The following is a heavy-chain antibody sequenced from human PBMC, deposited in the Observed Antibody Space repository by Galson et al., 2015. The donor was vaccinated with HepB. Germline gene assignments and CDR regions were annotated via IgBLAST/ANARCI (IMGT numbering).Heavy chain of an antibody. CDR3: ARVPVECRSTSCYSPLYGDYGMDV. Sequence: TLSLTCAVSGDSISSGGYSWSWIRQPPGKGLEWIGYTYHSGSTYYNPSLKSRVSISVDKSKNQFSLKLSSVTAADTAVYYCARVPVECRSTSCYSPLYGDYGMDVWGQGATVTVSS. CDR2: TYHSGST. CDR1: GDSISSGGYS. J-gene: IGHJ6*02. V-gene: IGHV4-30-2*01. D-gene: IGHD2-2*02.